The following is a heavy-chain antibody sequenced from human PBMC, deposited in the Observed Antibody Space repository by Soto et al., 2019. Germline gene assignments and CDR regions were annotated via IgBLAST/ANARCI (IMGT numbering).Heavy chain of an antibody. CDR1: GGTFSSHG. Sequence: QVQLVQSGTVVQRRGSSVKVSCQASGGTFSSHGMAWVRQAPGQGLEWMGGIIPTFGTPTYAPKFQGRVTITADNPTHTAYRALTSRSAEDTAVYWSATERIAQYFDYTGPGPLITGSS. J-gene: IGHJ4*02. CDR2: IIPTFGTP. CDR3: ATERIAQYFDY. D-gene: IGHD3-9*01. V-gene: IGHV1-69*06.